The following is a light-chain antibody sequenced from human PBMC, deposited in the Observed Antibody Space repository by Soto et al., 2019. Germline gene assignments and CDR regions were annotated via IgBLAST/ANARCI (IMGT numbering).Light chain of an antibody. J-gene: IGKJ2*01. CDR1: QSVSSSY. CDR3: QKYGSSPPYT. CDR2: GAS. Sequence: EIVLTQSPGTLSLSPGERATLSCRASQSVSSSYLAWYQQKPGQAPRLLIYGASFRATGISHRFSGSGSGTDFTLTISRLEPEDFAVYYCQKYGSSPPYTFGQGTKLEIK. V-gene: IGKV3-20*01.